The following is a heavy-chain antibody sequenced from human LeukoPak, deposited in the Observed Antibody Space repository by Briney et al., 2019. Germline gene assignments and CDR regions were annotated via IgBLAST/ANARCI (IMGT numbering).Heavy chain of an antibody. J-gene: IGHJ5*02. V-gene: IGHV3-21*01. D-gene: IGHD6-19*01. CDR1: GFTFSSYS. Sequence: GGSLRLSCAASGFTFSSYSMNWVRQAPGKGLEWVSSISSSSSYIYYADSVKGRFTISRDNAKNSLYLQMNSLRAEDTAVYYCASNIGYSCGWYLGWFDPWGQGTLVTVSS. CDR3: ASNIGYSCGWYLGWFDP. CDR2: ISSSSSYI.